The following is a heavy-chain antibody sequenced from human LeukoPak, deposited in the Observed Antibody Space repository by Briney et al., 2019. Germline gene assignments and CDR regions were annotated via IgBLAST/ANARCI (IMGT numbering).Heavy chain of an antibody. V-gene: IGHV4-4*09. Sequence: PSETLSLTCTVSGGSISSYYWSWIRQPPGKGLEWIGYIYTSGSTNYNPSLKSRVTISVDTSKNQFSLKLSSVTAADTAVYYCARGTDFWSGYLASTYYMDVWGKGTTATVSS. CDR3: ARGTDFWSGYLASTYYMDV. CDR1: GGSISSYY. D-gene: IGHD3-3*01. CDR2: IYTSGST. J-gene: IGHJ6*03.